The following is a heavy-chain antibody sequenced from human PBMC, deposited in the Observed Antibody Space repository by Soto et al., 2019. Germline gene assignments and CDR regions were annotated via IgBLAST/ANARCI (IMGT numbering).Heavy chain of an antibody. J-gene: IGHJ4*02. CDR2: FYSGGST. CDR3: AATRLGY. V-gene: IGHV3-53*04. CDR1: GFTVSSNY. D-gene: IGHD5-12*01. Sequence: EVQLVESGGGLVQPGGSLRLSCAASGFTVSSNYMSWVRQAPGKGLEWVSVFYSGGSTYYADSVKGRFTISSHNSKNTLYFQMNSLRAEDTAVYYCAATRLGYWGQGTLVTVSS.